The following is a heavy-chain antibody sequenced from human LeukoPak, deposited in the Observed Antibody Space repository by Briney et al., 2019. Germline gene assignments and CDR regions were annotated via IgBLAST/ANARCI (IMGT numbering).Heavy chain of an antibody. Sequence: ASVKVSCKASGYTFTSYDINWVRQATGQGLEWMGWMNPNSGNTGYAQKFQGRVTMTRNTPISTAYMELSSLRSEDTAVYYCARGSSRATCYFWSGYYPTNWFDPWGQGTLVTVSS. D-gene: IGHD3-3*01. CDR2: MNPNSGNT. V-gene: IGHV1-8*01. J-gene: IGHJ5*02. CDR1: GYTFTSYD. CDR3: ARGSSRATCYFWSGYYPTNWFDP.